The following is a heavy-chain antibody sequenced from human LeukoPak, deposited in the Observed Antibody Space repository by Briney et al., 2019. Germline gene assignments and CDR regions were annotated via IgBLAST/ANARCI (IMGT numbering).Heavy chain of an antibody. V-gene: IGHV1-8*03. D-gene: IGHD6-6*01. CDR2: MNPNSGNT. CDR3: ARDMVKVAARIGFDY. Sequence: GASVKVSCKASGYTFTSYDINWVRQATGQGLEWMGWMNPNSGNTGYAQKFQGRVTITRNTSISTAYMELSSLRSEDTAVYYCARDMVKVAARIGFDYWGQGTLVTVSS. CDR1: GYTFTSYD. J-gene: IGHJ4*02.